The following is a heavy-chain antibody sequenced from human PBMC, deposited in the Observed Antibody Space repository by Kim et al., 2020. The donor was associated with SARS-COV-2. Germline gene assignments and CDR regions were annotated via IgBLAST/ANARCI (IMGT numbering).Heavy chain of an antibody. CDR3: ARDVVGARFDY. Sequence: GGSLRLSCAASGFTFSSYSMNWVRQAPGKGLEWVSYISSSSSTIYYADSVKGRFTISRDNAKNSLYLQMNSLRAEDTAVYYCARDVVGARFDYWGQGTLVTVSS. V-gene: IGHV3-48*04. D-gene: IGHD1-26*01. CDR1: GFTFSSYS. CDR2: ISSSSSTI. J-gene: IGHJ4*02.